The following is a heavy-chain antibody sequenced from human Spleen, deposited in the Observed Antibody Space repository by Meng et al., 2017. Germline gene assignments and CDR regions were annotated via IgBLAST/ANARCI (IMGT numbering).Heavy chain of an antibody. CDR2: IYHSGST. CDR3: EREASGTYYY. CDR1: CGSISSSNW. Sequence: QVHMQESGPGLVKPSETLSLTCAVSCGSISSSNWWSWVRQSPGKGLEWIGEIYHSGSTNYNPSFKSRVTISLDKAKKQFSLKLSSVTAADTAVYYCEREASGTYYYWGQGTLVTVSS. D-gene: IGHD1-26*01. J-gene: IGHJ4*02. V-gene: IGHV4-4*02.